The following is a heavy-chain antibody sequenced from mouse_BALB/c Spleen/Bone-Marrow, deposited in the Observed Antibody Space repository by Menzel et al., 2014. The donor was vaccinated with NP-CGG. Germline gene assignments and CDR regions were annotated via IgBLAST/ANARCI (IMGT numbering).Heavy chain of an antibody. Sequence: VQLKESGPELVKPGASVKISCKTSGYIFTEYTMHWVKQSLGKSLEWIGGINPYDGGTAYNQKFKDKATLTEDKSSSTVYMELRSLTSEDPAVYYCARREVRLYYYAVDYWGQGTSVTVSS. CDR1: GYIFTEYT. CDR3: ARREVRLYYYAVDY. CDR2: INPYDGGT. J-gene: IGHJ4*01. V-gene: IGHV1-18*01.